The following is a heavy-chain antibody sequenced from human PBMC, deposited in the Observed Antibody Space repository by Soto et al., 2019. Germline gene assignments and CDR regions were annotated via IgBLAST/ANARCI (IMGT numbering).Heavy chain of an antibody. Sequence: QVQLVESGGGVVQPGRSLRLSCAASGFTFSSYAMHWVRQAPGKGLEWVAVISYDGSNKYYADSVKGRFTISRDNSKNTLYLQMNSLRAEDTAVYYCARETYYDFWRGPYYGMDVWVQGTTVTVSS. CDR2: ISYDGSNK. CDR1: GFTFSSYA. J-gene: IGHJ6*02. D-gene: IGHD3-3*01. V-gene: IGHV3-30-3*01. CDR3: ARETYYDFWRGPYYGMDV.